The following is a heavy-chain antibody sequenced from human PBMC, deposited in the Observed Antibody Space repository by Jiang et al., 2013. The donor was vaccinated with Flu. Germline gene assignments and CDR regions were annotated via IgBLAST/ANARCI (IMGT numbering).Heavy chain of an antibody. CDR3: ARGATMIVVGSDAFDI. CDR2: ISAYNGNT. J-gene: IGHJ3*02. CDR1: YG. Sequence: YGISWVRQAPGQGLEWMGWISAYNGNTNYAQKLQGRVTMTTDTSTSTAYMELRSLRSDDTAVYYCARGATMIVVGSDAFDIWGQGTMVTVSS. D-gene: IGHD3-22*01. V-gene: IGHV1-18*01.